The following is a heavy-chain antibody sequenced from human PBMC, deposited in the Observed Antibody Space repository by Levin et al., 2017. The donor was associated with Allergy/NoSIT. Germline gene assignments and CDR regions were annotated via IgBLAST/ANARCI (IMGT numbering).Heavy chain of an antibody. Sequence: SETLSLTCSVSGDSISRGFYYWSWLRQPAGVGLEWIGRIYVTGNTTHSPSLKSRFTISLDRSKDQVSLKINSVTAADTAVYYCASDLDGFSGYKPCCYMDGWGKGTTVTVSS. CDR2: IYVTGNT. CDR3: ASDLDGFSGYKPCCYMDG. D-gene: IGHD5-18*01. V-gene: IGHV4-61*02. J-gene: IGHJ6*03. CDR1: GDSISRGFYY.